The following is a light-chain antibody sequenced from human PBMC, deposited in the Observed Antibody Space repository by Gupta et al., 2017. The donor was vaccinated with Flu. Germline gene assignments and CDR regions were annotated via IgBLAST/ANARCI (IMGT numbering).Light chain of an antibody. J-gene: IGKJ2*03. Sequence: EIVLTQSPATLSLSPGERATLSCRASQSIASNYLAWYQQKPGQAPTVLFYDASRRATGIPDTFSGSRSGTYFTLTIRRLEPEDFAVYYCQQYGSSTYSFGQGTKLEIK. V-gene: IGKV3-20*01. CDR1: QSIASNY. CDR3: QQYGSSTYS. CDR2: DAS.